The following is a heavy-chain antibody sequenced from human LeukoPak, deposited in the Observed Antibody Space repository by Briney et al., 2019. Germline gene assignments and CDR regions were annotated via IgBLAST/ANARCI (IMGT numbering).Heavy chain of an antibody. CDR2: IYIGGST. V-gene: IGHV4-4*07. CDR3: ARESSSTYYLDAFDM. CDR1: GGFINSYN. D-gene: IGHD3-22*01. Sequence: SETLSLTCTVSGGFINSYNWSWIRQPAGKGLEWIGRIYIGGSTNYNPSLKSRVTISVDTSKNQFSLKLTSVTAADTAVYYCARESSSTYYLDAFDMWGQGTMVTVSS. J-gene: IGHJ3*02.